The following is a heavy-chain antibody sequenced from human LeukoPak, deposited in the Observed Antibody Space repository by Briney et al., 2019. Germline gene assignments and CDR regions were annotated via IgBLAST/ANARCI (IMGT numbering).Heavy chain of an antibody. Sequence: KPSETLSLTCAVYGGSFSGYYWSWIRQAPGKGLEWSGEINHSGSTNYNPSLKSRVTISVDTSKNQFSLKLSSVTAADTAVYYCARGRTGSYYYYMDVWGKGTTVTVSS. CDR1: GGSFSGYY. CDR2: INHSGST. D-gene: IGHD1-14*01. J-gene: IGHJ6*03. V-gene: IGHV4-34*01. CDR3: ARGRTGSYYYYMDV.